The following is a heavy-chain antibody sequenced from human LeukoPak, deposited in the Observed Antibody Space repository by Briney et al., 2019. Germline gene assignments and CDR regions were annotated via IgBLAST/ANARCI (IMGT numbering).Heavy chain of an antibody. Sequence: ASVKLSCKASGYTFTNHYMHWVRKPPGPGLEWMGLINPTGTGTNYAQKFRGRVTLTRDTSTTTVYMELSSLRSEDTAVYYCARDNYGDLASPVYWGQGTLVTVSS. CDR2: INPTGTGT. V-gene: IGHV1-46*01. CDR1: GYTFTNHY. CDR3: ARDNYGDLASPVY. J-gene: IGHJ4*02. D-gene: IGHD4-17*01.